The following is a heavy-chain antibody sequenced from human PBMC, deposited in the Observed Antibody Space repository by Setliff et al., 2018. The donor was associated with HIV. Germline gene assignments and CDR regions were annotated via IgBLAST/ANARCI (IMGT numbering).Heavy chain of an antibody. J-gene: IGHJ1*01. D-gene: IGHD5-18*01. Sequence: ASVKVSCKASGYSFTKYGIQWVRQAPGQRLEWMGLINAVNGDTKYSQKFQARLTFTRDTSASTVYMELSSLRSEDTAMYYCARGWSEDTSMVQVEYFEHWGQGTLVTVSS. V-gene: IGHV1-3*01. CDR3: ARGWSEDTSMVQVEYFEH. CDR2: INAVNGDT. CDR1: GYSFTKYG.